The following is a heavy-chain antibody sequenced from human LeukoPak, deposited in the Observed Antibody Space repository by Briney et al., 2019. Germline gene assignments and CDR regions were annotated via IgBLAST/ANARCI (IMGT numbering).Heavy chain of an antibody. D-gene: IGHD3-22*01. J-gene: IGHJ6*02. V-gene: IGHV3-21*01. Sequence: NPGGSLRLSCAASGFTFSSYTMNWVRKAPGKGLEWVSSISSSTIYIYYADSVKGRFTISRDNAKNSLYLQMNSLRAEDTAVYYCARDDPYYYDTSGYYGMDVWGQGTTVTVSS. CDR3: ARDDPYYYDTSGYYGMDV. CDR1: GFTFSSYT. CDR2: ISSSTIYI.